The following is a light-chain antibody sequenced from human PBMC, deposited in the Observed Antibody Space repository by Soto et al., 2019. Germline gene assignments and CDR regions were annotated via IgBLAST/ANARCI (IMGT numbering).Light chain of an antibody. J-gene: IGKJ2*01. V-gene: IGKV3-15*01. CDR3: QQYNTWPPYT. Sequence: IVMTQSPATLSVSPGESATLSCRASQSISNNLAWYQHKPGQAPRLLIYGVSTRATGIPARFSGSGSGTEFTLTIRSLQSEDFAVYYCQQYNTWPPYTFGQGTKLEIK. CDR2: GVS. CDR1: QSISNN.